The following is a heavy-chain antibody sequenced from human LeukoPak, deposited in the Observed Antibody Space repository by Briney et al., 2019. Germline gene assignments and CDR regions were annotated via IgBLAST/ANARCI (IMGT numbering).Heavy chain of an antibody. V-gene: IGHV3-74*01. J-gene: IGHJ4*02. CDR1: GFTFSNYW. CDR3: ARIEDRAAAFDS. D-gene: IGHD2-15*01. Sequence: PGGSLRLSCAASGFTFSNYWMHWVRQVPGEGLVWVSRTNTDGRTTTYADSVKGRFTISRDNAKNMLYPQMNSLRVDDTAVYFCARIEDRAAAFDSWGQGTLATVSS. CDR2: TNTDGRTT.